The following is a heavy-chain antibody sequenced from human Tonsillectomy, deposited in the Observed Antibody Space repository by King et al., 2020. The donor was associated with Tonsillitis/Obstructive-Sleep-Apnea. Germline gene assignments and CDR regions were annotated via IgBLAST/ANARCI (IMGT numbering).Heavy chain of an antibody. Sequence: VQLQESGPGLVKPSGTLSLTCAVSGDSISSSNWWSWVRQSPGKGLEWIGEIHHSGKTNYNPSLKSRVAISVDKSKNQFSLKVTSVPAADAAVYYCVGSSHVGWNFWGQGTLVTVSS. CDR1: GDSISSSNW. D-gene: IGHD2-15*01. J-gene: IGHJ4*02. CDR3: VGSSHVGWNF. V-gene: IGHV4-4*02. CDR2: IHHSGKT.